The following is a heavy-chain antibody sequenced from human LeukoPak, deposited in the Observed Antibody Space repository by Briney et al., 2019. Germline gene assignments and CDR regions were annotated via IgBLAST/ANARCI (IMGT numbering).Heavy chain of an antibody. CDR1: GFTFSSFG. V-gene: IGHV3-30*02. J-gene: IGHJ3*02. Sequence: GGSLRLSCAASGFAASGFTFSSFGMHWVRQAPGKGLEWVAFIRYDGYNKYYADSVKGRFTISRDDSQNTLYLQMNSLRAEDTAAYYCARARSSYGYGDAFDIWGQGTMVTVSS. CDR2: IRYDGYNK. D-gene: IGHD5-18*01. CDR3: ARARSSYGYGDAFDI.